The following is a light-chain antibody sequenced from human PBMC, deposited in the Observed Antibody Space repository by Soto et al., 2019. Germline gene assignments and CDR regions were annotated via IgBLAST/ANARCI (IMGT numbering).Light chain of an antibody. CDR1: QGISNH. V-gene: IGKV1-9*01. CDR2: GSS. J-gene: IGKJ3*01. CDR3: QQYYNYPLT. Sequence: DIQLTQSPSFLSASVGDRVTITYRASQGISNHFAWFQQKPGKAPSLLMYGSSTLQSGVPSRFSGSQSGIEFTLTISSLQPEDSASYYCQQYYNYPLTFGPGTKVDV.